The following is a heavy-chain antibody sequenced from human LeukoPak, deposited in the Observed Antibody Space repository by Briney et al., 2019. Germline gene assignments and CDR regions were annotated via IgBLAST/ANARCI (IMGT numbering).Heavy chain of an antibody. V-gene: IGHV1-2*02. J-gene: IGHJ4*02. CDR3: ARAQAGWYQLPPDY. D-gene: IGHD2-2*01. CDR2: INPNSGGT. Sequence: EASVKVSCKASGYTFTGYYMHWVRQAPGQGLEWMGWINPNSGGTNYAQKFQGRVTMTRDTSISTAYMELSRLRSDDTAVYYCARAQAGWYQLPPDYWGQGTLVTVSS. CDR1: GYTFTGYY.